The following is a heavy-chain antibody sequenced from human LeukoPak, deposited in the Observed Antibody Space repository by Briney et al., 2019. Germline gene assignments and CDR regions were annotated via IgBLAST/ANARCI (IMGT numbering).Heavy chain of an antibody. D-gene: IGHD6-19*01. V-gene: IGHV3-48*02. CDR3: ARASLSSGSVYYYYSGMDV. CDR1: GFTFSSYS. J-gene: IGHJ6*02. CDR2: ISSSSSTI. Sequence: PGGSLRLSCAASGFTFSSYSMNWVRQAPGKGLEWVSYISSSSSTIYYADSVKGRFTISRDNAKNSLYLQMNSLRDEDTAVYYCARASLSSGSVYYYYSGMDVWGQGTTVTVSS.